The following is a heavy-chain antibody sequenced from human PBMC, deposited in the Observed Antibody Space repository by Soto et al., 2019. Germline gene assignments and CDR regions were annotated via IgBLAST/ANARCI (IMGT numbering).Heavy chain of an antibody. D-gene: IGHD6-13*01. V-gene: IGHV4-59*08. CDR3: ARHKDTSSRYLLPDY. CDR2: IYYSGST. CDR1: GGSISSYY. Sequence: PSETLSLTCTVSGGSISSYYWSWIRQPPGKGLEWIGYIYYSGSTNYNPSLKSRVTISVDTSKNQFSLKLSSVTAADTAVYYCARHKDTSSRYLLPDYWGQGTLVTVSS. J-gene: IGHJ4*02.